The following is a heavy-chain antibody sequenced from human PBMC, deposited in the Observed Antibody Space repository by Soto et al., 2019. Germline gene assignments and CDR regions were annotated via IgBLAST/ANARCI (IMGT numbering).Heavy chain of an antibody. Sequence: SVKVSCKASGGTFSSYAISWVRQAPGQGLEWMGGIIPIFGTANYAQKFQGRVTITADESTSTAYMELSSLRSEDTAVYYCARLAIDYGAYMQFEYWGQGTRVNLSS. V-gene: IGHV1-69*13. CDR2: IIPIFGTA. CDR1: GGTFSSYA. CDR3: ARLAIDYGAYMQFEY. D-gene: IGHD4-17*01. J-gene: IGHJ4*02.